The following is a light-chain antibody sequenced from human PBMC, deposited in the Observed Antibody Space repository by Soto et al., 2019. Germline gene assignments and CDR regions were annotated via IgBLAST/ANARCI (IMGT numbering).Light chain of an antibody. J-gene: IGKJ1*01. V-gene: IGKV3-15*01. CDR3: QQYSKWPPWT. Sequence: EIVMTQSPATLSVSPGERVTLSCRASQSVSNNLAWYQQKPGRAPRLLIYGASTRATGIPARFSGSGSGTEFSLTISSLQSEDFAVYYCQQYSKWPPWTFGQGTKVDIK. CDR1: QSVSNN. CDR2: GAS.